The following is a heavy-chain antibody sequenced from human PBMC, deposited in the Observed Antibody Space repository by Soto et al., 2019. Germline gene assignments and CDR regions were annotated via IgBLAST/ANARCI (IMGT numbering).Heavy chain of an antibody. J-gene: IGHJ4*02. CDR2: IGGSGIKT. CDR1: GFIFSDYS. Sequence: EVQLLESGGGLVQPGGSLRLSCAASGFIFSDYSMSWFRQAPGKGLEWVSAIGGSGIKTAYADSVKGRFTISRDNSKSTLYLQVSSLRAEDTAVYYCATRIVATRFFDYWGQGTLVAVSS. CDR3: ATRIVATRFFDY. V-gene: IGHV3-23*01. D-gene: IGHD2-15*01.